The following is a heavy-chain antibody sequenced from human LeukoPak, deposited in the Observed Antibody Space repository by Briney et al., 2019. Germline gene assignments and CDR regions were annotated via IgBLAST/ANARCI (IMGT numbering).Heavy chain of an antibody. V-gene: IGHV1-46*01. CDR2: INPSGGST. CDR1: GYTFTRYY. Sequence: GASVKVSCKESGYTFTRYYMHWVRQAPGQGLEWMEIINPSGGSTSYAQKFQGRVTMTMDTSTSTVYMDLSSLRSEDTAVYYCATDPSDYDFWSGYTTDWGQGTLVTVS. J-gene: IGHJ4*02. CDR3: ATDPSDYDFWSGYTTD. D-gene: IGHD3-3*01.